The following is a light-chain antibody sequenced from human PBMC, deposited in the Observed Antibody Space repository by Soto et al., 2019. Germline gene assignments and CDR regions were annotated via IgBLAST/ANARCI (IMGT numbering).Light chain of an antibody. CDR2: AAS. V-gene: IGKV1-39*01. Sequence: DIQMTQSASSLSAYVGDRVTITCRASQNIYSYLNWYLQKPGKAPDLLIYAASSLQSGVPSRFIGSGSGTDFTLTISSLQPGDFATYYCQQSYSTPRTFGQGTRVEIK. CDR3: QQSYSTPRT. J-gene: IGKJ1*01. CDR1: QNIYSY.